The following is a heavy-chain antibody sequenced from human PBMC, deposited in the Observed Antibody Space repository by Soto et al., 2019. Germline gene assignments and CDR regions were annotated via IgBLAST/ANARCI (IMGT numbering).Heavy chain of an antibody. CDR1: GGSISSYY. Sequence: SESLSLTCTVSGGSISSYYWSWIRQPPGKGLEWIGYIYYSGSTNYNPSLKSRVTISVDTSKNQFSLKLSSVTAADTAVYYCARGGRWELEPWGFDPWGQGTMVTVYS. CDR3: ARGGRWELEPWGFDP. D-gene: IGHD1-1*01. J-gene: IGHJ5*02. V-gene: IGHV4-59*01. CDR2: IYYSGST.